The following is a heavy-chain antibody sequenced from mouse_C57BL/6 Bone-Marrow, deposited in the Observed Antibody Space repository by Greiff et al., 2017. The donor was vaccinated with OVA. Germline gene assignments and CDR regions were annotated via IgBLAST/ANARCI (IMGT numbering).Heavy chain of an antibody. D-gene: IGHD2-4*01. CDR3: ARLADYDPYAMDY. CDR1: GYTFTDHT. CDR2: IYPRDGSN. J-gene: IGHJ4*01. Sequence: VQLVESDAELVKPGASVKISCKVSGYTFTDHTIHWMKQRPEQGLEWIGYIYPRDGSNKYNEKFKGKATLTADKSSSTAYMQLNSLTSEDSAVYFCARLADYDPYAMDYWGQGTSVTVSS. V-gene: IGHV1-78*01.